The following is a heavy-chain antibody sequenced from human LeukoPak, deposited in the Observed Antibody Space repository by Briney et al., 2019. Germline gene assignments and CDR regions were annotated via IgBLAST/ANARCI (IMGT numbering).Heavy chain of an antibody. CDR2: ISSSSSTI. Sequence: PGGSLRLSCAASGFTFSSYSMNWVRQAPGKGLEWVSYISSSSSTIYYADSVKGRFTISRDNAKNSLYLQMNSLRAEDTAVYYCARAPEKYYDYVWGSYRSDAFDIWGQGTTVTVSS. CDR3: ARAPEKYYDYVWGSYRSDAFDI. V-gene: IGHV3-48*01. D-gene: IGHD3-16*02. CDR1: GFTFSSYS. J-gene: IGHJ3*02.